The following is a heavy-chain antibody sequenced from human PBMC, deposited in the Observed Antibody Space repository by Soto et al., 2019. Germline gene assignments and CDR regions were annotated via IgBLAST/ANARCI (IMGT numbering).Heavy chain of an antibody. CDR3: ARMYYYGSGSFRGYYYYGMDA. V-gene: IGHV3-30-3*01. CDR1: GFTFSSYA. D-gene: IGHD3-10*01. J-gene: IGHJ6*02. Sequence: QVQLVESGGGVVQPGRSLRLSCAASGFTFSSYAMHWVRQAPGKGLEWVAVISYDGSNKYYADSVKGRFTISRDNSKNTLYLQMNSLRAEDTAVYYCARMYYYGSGSFRGYYYYGMDAWGQGTTVTVSS. CDR2: ISYDGSNK.